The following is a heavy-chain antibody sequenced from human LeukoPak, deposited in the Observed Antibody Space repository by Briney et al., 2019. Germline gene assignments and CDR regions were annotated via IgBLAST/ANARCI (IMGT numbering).Heavy chain of an antibody. D-gene: IGHD6-19*01. J-gene: IGHJ4*02. CDR1: GGSISSTSYY. V-gene: IGHV4-39*01. CDR3: ASDSSGWYSMDY. Sequence: PSETLSLTCTVSGGSISSTSYYWGWIRQPPGKGLEWIGSIYYGGSTYYNPSLKSRVTISVDTSKNQFSLKLSSVTAADTAVYYCASDSSGWYSMDYWGQGTLVTVSS. CDR2: IYYGGST.